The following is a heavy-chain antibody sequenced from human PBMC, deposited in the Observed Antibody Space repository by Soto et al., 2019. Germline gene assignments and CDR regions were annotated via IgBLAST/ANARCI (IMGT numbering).Heavy chain of an antibody. V-gene: IGHV1-18*01. CDR3: ARDPGGATGFDP. Sequence: QVPLVQSGAEVKKPGASVKVSCKTFGYSFTVYGISWVRQAPGQGLEWMGWMSTYTGDTNYARKFRGRVTMTTDISMSTASMELRSLTSDDTAVYYCARDPGGATGFDPWGQGTPVIVST. CDR1: GYSFTVYG. CDR2: MSTYTGDT. J-gene: IGHJ5*02. D-gene: IGHD1-1*01.